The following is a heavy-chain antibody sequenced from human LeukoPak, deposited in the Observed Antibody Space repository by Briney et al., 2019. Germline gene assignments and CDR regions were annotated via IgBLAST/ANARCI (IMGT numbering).Heavy chain of an antibody. D-gene: IGHD3-3*01. V-gene: IGHV1-18*01. CDR3: ARDLITIFGVVITRYGMDV. J-gene: IGHJ6*02. CDR2: ISAYNGNT. CDR1: GYTFTSYG. Sequence: ASVKVSCKASGYTFTSYGISWVRQAPGQGLEWMGWISAYNGNTNYAQKLQGRVTMTTDTSTSTAYMELRSLRSDDTAVYYCARDLITIFGVVITRYGMDVWGQGTMVTVSS.